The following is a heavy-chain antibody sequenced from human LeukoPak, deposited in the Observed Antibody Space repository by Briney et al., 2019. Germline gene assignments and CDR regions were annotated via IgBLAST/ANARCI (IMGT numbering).Heavy chain of an antibody. CDR3: ATAPASVDSS. J-gene: IGHJ5*02. D-gene: IGHD3-3*01. CDR1: GFTFTRFW. CDR2: MNPDGTKT. V-gene: IGHV3-7*01. Sequence: GGSLRLSCAASGFTFTRFWLTWVRQSPGKGLEWVANMNPDGTKTTYVDSVEGRFAISRDNAKNSVFLLMTSLRAEDTAMYYCATAPASVDSSWGQGTLVAVSS.